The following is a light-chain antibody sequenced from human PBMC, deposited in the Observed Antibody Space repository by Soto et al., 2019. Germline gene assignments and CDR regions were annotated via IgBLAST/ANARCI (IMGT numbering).Light chain of an antibody. J-gene: IGKJ1*01. CDR3: QQYQIDWT. V-gene: IGKV1-5*01. CDR1: QRVSTC. Sequence: DIQMTQSPSTLSASVGDRVSITCRASQRVSTCLAWYQQKPGKAPTLLIYDASTLQGGVPSRFSGSGSGTELTLTISSLQPDDFATYYCQQYQIDWTFGQGTKVDIK. CDR2: DAS.